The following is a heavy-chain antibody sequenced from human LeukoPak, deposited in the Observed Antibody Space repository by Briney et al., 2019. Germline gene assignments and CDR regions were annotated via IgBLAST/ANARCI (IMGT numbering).Heavy chain of an antibody. D-gene: IGHD4-11*01. CDR3: ARRQSRAQFDY. Sequence: SETLSLTCTGSGGSISSYYWSWIRQPPGKGLEWIGYIYYSGSTNYNPSLKSRVTISVDTSKNQFSLKLSSVTAADTAVYYCARRQSRAQFDYWGQGTLVTVSS. CDR1: GGSISSYY. J-gene: IGHJ4*02. CDR2: IYYSGST. V-gene: IGHV4-59*08.